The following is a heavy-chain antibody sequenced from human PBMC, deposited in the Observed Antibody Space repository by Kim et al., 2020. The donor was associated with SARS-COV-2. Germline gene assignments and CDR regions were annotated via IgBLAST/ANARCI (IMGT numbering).Heavy chain of an antibody. CDR2: IYYSGST. Sequence: SETLSLTCTVSGGSISSYYWSWIRQPPGKGLEWIGYIYYSGSTNYNPSLKSRVTISVDTSKNQFSLKLSSVTAADTAVYYCARATISGSYGGDYFDYWGQGTLVTVSS. V-gene: IGHV4-59*08. CDR3: ARATISGSYGGDYFDY. J-gene: IGHJ4*02. CDR1: GGSISSYY. D-gene: IGHD3-10*01.